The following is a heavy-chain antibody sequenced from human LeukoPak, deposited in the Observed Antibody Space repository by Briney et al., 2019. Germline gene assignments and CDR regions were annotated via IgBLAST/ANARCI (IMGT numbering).Heavy chain of an antibody. V-gene: IGHV4-39*02. CDR3: AREMGPSLAAAGTLYYFDY. D-gene: IGHD6-13*01. Sequence: SETLSLTCTVSGGSISSSSYYWGWIRQPPGKGLEWIGSIYYSGSTYYNPSLKSRVTISVDTSKNQFSLKLSSVTAADTAVYYCAREMGPSLAAAGTLYYFDYWGQGTLVTVSS. CDR1: GGSISSSSYY. CDR2: IYYSGST. J-gene: IGHJ4*02.